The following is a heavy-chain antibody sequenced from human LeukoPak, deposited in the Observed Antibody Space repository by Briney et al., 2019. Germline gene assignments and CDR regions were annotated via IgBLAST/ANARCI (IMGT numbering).Heavy chain of an antibody. J-gene: IGHJ4*02. CDR3: ASTSGYSYGLDY. Sequence: GGSVQISFEASGSPFTGYYMHWVRPAPGQGLEWMGWINPNSGGTNYSQKFQGRVTMTRDTYISTAYMELSRLRSDDTAVYYCASTSGYSYGLDYWGQGTLVTVSS. V-gene: IGHV1-2*02. D-gene: IGHD5-18*01. CDR2: INPNSGGT. CDR1: GSPFTGYY.